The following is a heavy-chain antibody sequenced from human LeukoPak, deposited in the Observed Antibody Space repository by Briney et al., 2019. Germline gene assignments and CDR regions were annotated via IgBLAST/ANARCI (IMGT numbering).Heavy chain of an antibody. CDR1: GGSISSSSYY. D-gene: IGHD3-10*01. CDR2: IYYSGST. Sequence: PSETLSLTCTVSGGSISSSSYYWGWIRQPPGKGLEWIGSIYYSGSTYYNPSLKSRVTISVDTSKNQLSLKLSSVTAADTAVYHCARASTYYGGIDYWGQGTLVTVSS. V-gene: IGHV4-39*07. J-gene: IGHJ4*02. CDR3: ARASTYYGGIDY.